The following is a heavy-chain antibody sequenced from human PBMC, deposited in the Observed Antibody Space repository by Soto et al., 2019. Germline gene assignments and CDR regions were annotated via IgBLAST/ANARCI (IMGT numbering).Heavy chain of an antibody. CDR3: ARGGAARYYYGMDV. D-gene: IGHD6-6*01. Sequence: TCAVYGGSFVGYYWSWIRQPPGKGLEWIGEINHSGSTNYNPSLKSRVTISVDTSKNQFSLKLSSVTAADTAVYYCARGGAARYYYGMDVRGQGSTVPVFS. CDR2: INHSGST. CDR1: GGSFVGYY. V-gene: IGHV4-34*01. J-gene: IGHJ6*02.